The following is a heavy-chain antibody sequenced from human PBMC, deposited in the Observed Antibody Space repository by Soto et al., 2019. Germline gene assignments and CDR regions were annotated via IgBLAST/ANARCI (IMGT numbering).Heavy chain of an antibody. J-gene: IGHJ4*02. CDR3: ARHLSTPGTRGFDS. Sequence: WRCVRKNPGKGPEWIGEIYLGGTTNYNPSLKSRVTMSIDNYKNQFFLNLASVTAADTAVYYCARHLSTPGTRGFDSWGQGTLVTVSS. V-gene: IGHV4-4*02. CDR2: IYLGGTT.